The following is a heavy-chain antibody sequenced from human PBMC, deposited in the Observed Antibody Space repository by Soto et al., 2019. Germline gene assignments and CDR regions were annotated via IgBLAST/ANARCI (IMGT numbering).Heavy chain of an antibody. V-gene: IGHV1-69*02. CDR3: ATNYGSGSTHFDH. CDR2: FIPMVAMS. J-gene: IGHJ4*02. Sequence: QVLLVQSGAEVRKPGSSVKVSCTASGGTFSSYTISWERQAPGQGPEWMGRFIPMVAMSDYARRFQGRVTITADTSTCTVYMQLHSLRSEDTAVYYCATNYGSGSTHFDHWGQGTLVTVSS. D-gene: IGHD3-10*01. CDR1: GGTFSSYT.